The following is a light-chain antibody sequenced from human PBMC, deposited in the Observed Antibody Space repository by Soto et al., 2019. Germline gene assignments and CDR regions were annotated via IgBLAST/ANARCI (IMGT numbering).Light chain of an antibody. CDR1: QSVSSSH. CDR3: QQYATSPTT. Sequence: EIVLTQSPGTLSLSPGERATLSCRASQSVSSSHLAWYQQKPGQAPRLLIYGASTRATGIPDRFSGSGSGTDFTLTISRLEPEDFAVYYCQQYATSPTTFGQGTKVDIK. J-gene: IGKJ1*01. CDR2: GAS. V-gene: IGKV3-20*01.